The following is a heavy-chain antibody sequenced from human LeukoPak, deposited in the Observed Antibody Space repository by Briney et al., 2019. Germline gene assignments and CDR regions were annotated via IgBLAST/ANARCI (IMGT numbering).Heavy chain of an antibody. J-gene: IGHJ4*02. D-gene: IGHD1-20*01. Sequence: GGSLRLSCAASGFTFSLYWMAWVRQAPGKGLEWVANIKEVGSEKYYVDSVKGRFTISRDNAKNSMYLEMNSLRAEDTAVYYCARGHNSTLPDWGQGSLVTVSS. CDR1: GFTFSLYW. CDR2: IKEVGSEK. V-gene: IGHV3-7*04. CDR3: ARGHNSTLPD.